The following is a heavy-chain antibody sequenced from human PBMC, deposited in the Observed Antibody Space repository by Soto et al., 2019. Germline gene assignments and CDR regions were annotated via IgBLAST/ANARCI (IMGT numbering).Heavy chain of an antibody. CDR1: GGSISSGGYS. J-gene: IGHJ4*02. D-gene: IGHD3-22*01. CDR3: ARGVMGSSGYYFDY. CDR2: IYYSGST. Sequence: SETLSLTCTVSGGSISSGGYSWSWIRQPPGKGLEWIGYIYYSGSTNYNPSLKSRVTISVDTSKNQFSLKLSSVTAADTAVYYCARGVMGSSGYYFDYWGQGTLVTVSS. V-gene: IGHV4-61*08.